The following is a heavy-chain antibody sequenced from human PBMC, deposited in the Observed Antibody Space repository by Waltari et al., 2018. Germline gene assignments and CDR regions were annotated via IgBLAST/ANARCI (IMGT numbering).Heavy chain of an antibody. J-gene: IGHJ4*02. D-gene: IGHD1-1*01. Sequence: QVQLVQSGAEVKEPGASVKVSCRPVGYPFNDYGLHWVRQAPGQGLEWMGWIKTSTGNTKYSQKFQGRVTLNRDSSATTAYMDVSSLKSEDTAIYYCARGGETWNRLETHFDYWGQGTLVTVSS. CDR1: GYPFNDYG. CDR3: ARGGETWNRLETHFDY. V-gene: IGHV1-3*04. CDR2: IKTSTGNT.